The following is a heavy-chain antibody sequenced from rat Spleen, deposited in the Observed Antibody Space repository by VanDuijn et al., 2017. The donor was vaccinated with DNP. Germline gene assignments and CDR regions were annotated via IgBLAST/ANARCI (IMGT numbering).Heavy chain of an antibody. V-gene: IGHV5-22*01. CDR1: GFTVSDYY. D-gene: IGHD1-4*01. CDR2: ISSEGRTT. Sequence: EVQLVESGGGLVQPGWSLTLSCVASGFTVSDYYMAWVRQAPKKGLEWVASISSEGRTTYYGDSVKGRFTISRDNAKSTLYLQMNSLRSEDTATYYCARPNYPDITPNWFAYWGQGTLVTVSS. J-gene: IGHJ3*01. CDR3: ARPNYPDITPNWFAY.